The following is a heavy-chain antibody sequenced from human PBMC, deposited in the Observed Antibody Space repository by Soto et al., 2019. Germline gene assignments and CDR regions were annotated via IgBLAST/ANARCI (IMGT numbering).Heavy chain of an antibody. V-gene: IGHV3-23*01. Sequence: GGSLRLSCASSGFTLSMSAVNWVRQAPGKGLEWVSYISDSGDRTYYADSVKGRFTISRDRSKNMVSLQMDSLRAEDTAVYYCAKDRGIIVKAGDAFDVWGQGTKVT. CDR1: GFTLSMSA. CDR3: AKDRGIIVKAGDAFDV. J-gene: IGHJ3*01. D-gene: IGHD3-16*02. CDR2: ISDSGDRT.